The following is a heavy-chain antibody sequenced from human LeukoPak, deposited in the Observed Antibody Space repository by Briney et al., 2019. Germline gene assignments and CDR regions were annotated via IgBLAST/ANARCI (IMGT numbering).Heavy chain of an antibody. D-gene: IGHD4-17*01. Sequence: GGPLRLACAASGITFSSSSMNWVRKAPGKGPEWVSSISSSSSYIYYADSVKGRFTIARDNAKNSLYLQMNSLRAVDTPVYYWASFATVTTVNVYWGQGTLVTVSS. CDR2: ISSSSSYI. J-gene: IGHJ4*02. CDR3: ASFATVTTVNVY. CDR1: GITFSSSS. V-gene: IGHV3-21*01.